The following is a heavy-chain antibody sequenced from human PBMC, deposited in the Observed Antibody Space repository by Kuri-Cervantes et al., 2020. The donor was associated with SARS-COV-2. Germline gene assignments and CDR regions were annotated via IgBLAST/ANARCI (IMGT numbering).Heavy chain of an antibody. CDR2: ISGSGGST. D-gene: IGHD1-26*01. Sequence: GGSLRLSCAASGFTFSSYAMSWVRQAPGKGLEWVSAISGSGGSTYYADSVKGRFTISRDNSKNTLYLQMNSLRAEDTAVCYCAKEFSGSYWTGNFDYWGQGTLVTVSS. CDR3: AKEFSGSYWTGNFDY. CDR1: GFTFSSYA. V-gene: IGHV3-23*01. J-gene: IGHJ4*02.